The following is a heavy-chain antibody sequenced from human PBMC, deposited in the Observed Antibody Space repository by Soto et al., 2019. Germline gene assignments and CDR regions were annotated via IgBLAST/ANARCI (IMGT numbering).Heavy chain of an antibody. V-gene: IGHV3-73*01. D-gene: IGHD3-16*01. Sequence: GGSLRLSCAASGFTFSGSAMHWVRQASGKGLEWVGRIRSKANSYATAYAASVKGRFTISRDDSKNTAYLQMNSLKTEDTAVYYCTRHRTVPWGEFGYWGQGTLVTVSS. CDR3: TRHRTVPWGEFGY. J-gene: IGHJ4*02. CDR2: IRSKANSYAT. CDR1: GFTFSGSA.